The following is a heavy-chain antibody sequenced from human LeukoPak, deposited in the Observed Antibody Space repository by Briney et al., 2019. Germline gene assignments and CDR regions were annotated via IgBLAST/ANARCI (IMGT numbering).Heavy chain of an antibody. CDR3: AKEAQGCSITSCYFDS. J-gene: IGHJ4*02. D-gene: IGHD2-2*01. CDR2: ISGSGGNT. CDR1: GFTFSNYA. Sequence: GGSLRLSCAASGFTFSNYAMSWVRQAPGKGLEWVSAISGSGGNTYYADSVKGGFTISRDNSKSTLFLQMNSLRAEDTAVYYCAKEAQGCSITSCYFDSWGQGTLVTVSS. V-gene: IGHV3-23*01.